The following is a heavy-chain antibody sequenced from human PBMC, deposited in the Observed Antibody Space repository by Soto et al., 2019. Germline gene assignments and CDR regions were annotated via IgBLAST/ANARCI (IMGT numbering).Heavy chain of an antibody. CDR2: IIPIFGTA. Sequence: SVKVSCKASGGTFSSYAISWARQAPGQGLEWMGGIIPIFGTANYAQKFQGRVTITADKSTSTAYMELSSLRSEDTAVYYCAREESSGWYFLFDYWGQGTLVTVSS. CDR3: AREESSGWYFLFDY. J-gene: IGHJ4*02. D-gene: IGHD6-19*01. CDR1: GGTFSSYA. V-gene: IGHV1-69*06.